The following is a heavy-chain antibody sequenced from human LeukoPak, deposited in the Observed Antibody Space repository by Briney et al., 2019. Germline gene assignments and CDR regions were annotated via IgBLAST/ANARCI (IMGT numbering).Heavy chain of an antibody. CDR2: INQDGSEK. D-gene: IGHD2-15*01. Sequence: PGGSLRLSCAASGFTVSRYWMTWVRQSPGKGLEWVANINQDGSEKYYGDSVTGRFTISRDNAENSLFLQMNSLRADDTGVYYCARAREAPANVFPDHWGPGVVVTVSS. V-gene: IGHV3-7*01. CDR1: GFTVSRYW. J-gene: IGHJ4*02. CDR3: ARAREAPANVFPDH.